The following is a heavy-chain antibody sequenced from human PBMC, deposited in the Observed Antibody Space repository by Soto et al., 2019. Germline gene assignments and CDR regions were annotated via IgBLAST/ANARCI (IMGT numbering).Heavy chain of an antibody. J-gene: IGHJ4*02. V-gene: IGHV4-4*02. D-gene: IGHD2-21*01. Sequence: QVQLQESGPGLVRPSGTLSLTCAVSGGSISDNNWWSWVRQPPGKGLEGIGEIYRSGTANYNPSLNSRVTISMDKSKNQISLHLYSVTAADSAVYYCARHIGVPGTRGFDYWGQGTLVTVSS. CDR1: GGSISDNNW. CDR2: IYRSGTA. CDR3: ARHIGVPGTRGFDY.